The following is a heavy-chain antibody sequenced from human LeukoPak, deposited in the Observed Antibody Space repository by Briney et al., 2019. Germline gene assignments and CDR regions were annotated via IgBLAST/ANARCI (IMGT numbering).Heavy chain of an antibody. CDR2: IYPRDGST. Sequence: ASVKVSCMASGYTFTSNYIHWVRQAPGQGLEWMGMIYPRDGSTSYAQKFQGRVTVTRDTSTSTVHMELSGLRSEDTAVYYCARDQEGFDYWGQGTLVAVSS. CDR3: ARDQEGFDY. V-gene: IGHV1-46*01. J-gene: IGHJ4*02. CDR1: GYTFTSNY.